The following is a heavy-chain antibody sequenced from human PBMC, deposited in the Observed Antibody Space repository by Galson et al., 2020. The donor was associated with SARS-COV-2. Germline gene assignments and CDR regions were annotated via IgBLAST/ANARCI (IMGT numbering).Heavy chain of an antibody. Sequence: SKTLSLTCSVSGGSISSSNYYWGWIRQPPGKGLEWIGSTYHSGRGYYNPPPTSRLTISVDTSKNQCFMKLTSVTAADTAVYYFARQILTGYYAFYYFDYWGQGALITVSS. J-gene: IGHJ4*02. CDR3: ARQILTGYYAFYYFDY. D-gene: IGHD3-9*01. CDR2: TYHSGRG. CDR1: GGSISSSNYY. V-gene: IGHV4-39*01.